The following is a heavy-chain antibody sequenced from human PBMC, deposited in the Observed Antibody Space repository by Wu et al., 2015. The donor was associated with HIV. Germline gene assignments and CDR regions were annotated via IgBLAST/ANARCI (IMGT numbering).Heavy chain of an antibody. CDR3: AGEIGSSGYFP. CDR2: IIPIFGTT. CDR1: GGTFSNYV. Sequence: QVHLEQSGAEVKKPGSSVKVSCKASGGTFSNYVISWVRQAPGQGLEWMGGIIPIFGTTNYAQKFQGRVTITTEKSSSTSYMELTSLTSNDTAVYYCAGEIGSSGYFPWGQGTRGHRSPQ. D-gene: IGHD3-22*01. J-gene: IGHJ5*02. V-gene: IGHV1-69*05.